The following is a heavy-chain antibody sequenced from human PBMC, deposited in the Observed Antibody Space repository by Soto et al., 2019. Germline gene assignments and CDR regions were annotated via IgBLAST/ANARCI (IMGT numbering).Heavy chain of an antibody. CDR3: ARGGYGPHPSIYYFDY. D-gene: IGHD5-18*01. J-gene: IGHJ4*02. CDR1: GGSISSGGYY. V-gene: IGHV4-31*03. Sequence: QVQLQESGPGLVKPSQTLSLTCTVSGGSISSGGYYWSWIRQHPGKGLEWIGYIYYSGGTYYNPSLKSRVTISVDTSKNQFSLELSSVTAADTAVYYCARGGYGPHPSIYYFDYWGQGTLVTVSS. CDR2: IYYSGGT.